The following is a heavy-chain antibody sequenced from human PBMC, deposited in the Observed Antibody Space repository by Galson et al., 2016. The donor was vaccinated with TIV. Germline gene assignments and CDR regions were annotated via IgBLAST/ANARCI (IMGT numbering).Heavy chain of an antibody. V-gene: IGHV1-3*01. CDR1: GYTFTIYP. D-gene: IGHD2-21*01. CDR2: INAANGHT. Sequence: SVKVSCKASGYTFTIYPIHWVRQAPGQSLEWMGRINAANGHTKYSQRFQGRVTITRDTSTTTSYMELTSLTSEDTAVYYCARPPYCGGDCFKYESWGQGTLVTVSS. CDR3: ARPPYCGGDCFKYES. J-gene: IGHJ5*02.